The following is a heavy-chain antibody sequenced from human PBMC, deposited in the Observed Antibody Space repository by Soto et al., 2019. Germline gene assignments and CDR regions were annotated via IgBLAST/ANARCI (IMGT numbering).Heavy chain of an antibody. Sequence: PSETLSLTCSVSGGSMSVYFWSWIRQSPERGLEWIGYVYYLGSTDYNPSLKSRVTISVDTSKRQFSLRLSSVTAADAAIYYCARDGYDGSGSPYPAYWGPGTQVTVSS. CDR1: GGSMSVYF. CDR2: VYYLGST. J-gene: IGHJ4*02. V-gene: IGHV4-59*01. D-gene: IGHD3-10*01. CDR3: ARDGYDGSGSPYPAY.